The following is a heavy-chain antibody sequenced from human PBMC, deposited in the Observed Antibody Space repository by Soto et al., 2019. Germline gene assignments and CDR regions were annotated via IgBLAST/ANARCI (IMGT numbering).Heavy chain of an antibody. CDR1: GFTFSSYA. V-gene: IGHV3-64D*08. CDR2: ISSNGGST. D-gene: IGHD5-18*01. Sequence: GGSLRLSCSASGFTFSSYAMHWVRQAPGKGLEYVSAISSNGGSTYYADSVKGRFTISRDNSKNTLYLQMSSLRAEDTAVYYCCQGIQLWYHPFDYWGQGTLVTVSA. CDR3: CQGIQLWYHPFDY. J-gene: IGHJ4*02.